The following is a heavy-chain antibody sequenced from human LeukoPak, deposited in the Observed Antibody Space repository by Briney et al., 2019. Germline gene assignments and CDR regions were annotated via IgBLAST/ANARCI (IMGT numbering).Heavy chain of an antibody. V-gene: IGHV4-4*07. Sequence: SETLSLTCTVSGGSISSYYWSWIRQPAGKGLEWIGRIYTSGSTNYNHSLESRVTMSVDTSKNQFSLKLSSVTAADTAVYYCARVLYGSGSYDYWGQGTLVTVSS. D-gene: IGHD3-10*01. J-gene: IGHJ4*02. CDR2: IYTSGST. CDR3: ARVLYGSGSYDY. CDR1: GGSISSYY.